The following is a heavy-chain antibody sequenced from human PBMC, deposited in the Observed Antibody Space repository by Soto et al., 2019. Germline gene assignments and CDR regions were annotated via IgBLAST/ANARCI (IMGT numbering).Heavy chain of an antibody. V-gene: IGHV1-3*01. CDR1: GYTFTNHA. D-gene: IGHD3-10*01. J-gene: IGHJ6*02. CDR2: INAGKGDT. Sequence: ASVKVSCKASGYTFTNHAIHWVRQAPGQGLEWMGWINAGKGDTKYPQRFQGRVTITRDTSASTAYMELSSLRSEDTAVYYCASSRITMVPYGMDVWGQGTTLTVTS. CDR3: ASSRITMVPYGMDV.